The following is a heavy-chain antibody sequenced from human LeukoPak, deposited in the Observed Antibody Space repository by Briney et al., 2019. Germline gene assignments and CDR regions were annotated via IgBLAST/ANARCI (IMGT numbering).Heavy chain of an antibody. CDR1: GGSINRWF. D-gene: IGHD3-9*01. CDR2: FESSGRI. J-gene: IGHJ4*02. Sequence: SETLSLTCSVSGGSINRWFWSWIRQPAGKGLEWIGRFESSGRIIYNPSFRSRVTMAVDTSTNQFFLKLTSVTAADTAVYYCAGLYYDILTGYTSSFDYWGQGTLVTVSS. CDR3: AGLYYDILTGYTSSFDY. V-gene: IGHV4-4*07.